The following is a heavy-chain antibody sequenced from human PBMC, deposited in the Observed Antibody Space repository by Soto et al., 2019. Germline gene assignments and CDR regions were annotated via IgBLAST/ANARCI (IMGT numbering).Heavy chain of an antibody. CDR2: INHSGST. CDR1: GGSFSGYY. J-gene: IGHJ4*02. V-gene: IGHV4-34*01. CDR3: ARGHYGSGSYYRKREINFDY. D-gene: IGHD3-10*01. Sequence: SETLSLTCAVYGGSFSGYYWSWIRQPPGKGLEWIGEINHSGSTNYNPSLKSRVTISVDTSKNQFSLKLSSVTAADTAVYYCARGHYGSGSYYRKREINFDYWGQGTLVTVSS.